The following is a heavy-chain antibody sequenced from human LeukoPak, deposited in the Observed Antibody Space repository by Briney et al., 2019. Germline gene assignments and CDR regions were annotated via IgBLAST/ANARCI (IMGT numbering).Heavy chain of an antibody. CDR2: ISGSGGST. V-gene: IGHV3-23*01. CDR3: ARQLGYCSDGNCYFDY. CDR1: GFTLSSYA. D-gene: IGHD2-15*01. J-gene: IGHJ4*02. Sequence: QPGGSLRLSCAASGFTLSSYAMSWVRQAPGKGLEWVSAISGSGGSTYYADSVKGRFTISRDNSKNTLYLQMNSLRAEDTAVYFCARQLGYCSDGNCYFDYWGQGTLVTVS.